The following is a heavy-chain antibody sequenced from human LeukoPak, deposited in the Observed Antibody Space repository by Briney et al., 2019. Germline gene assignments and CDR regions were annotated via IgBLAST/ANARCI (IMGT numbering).Heavy chain of an antibody. CDR2: IYYSGST. D-gene: IGHD2-2*01. J-gene: IGHJ5*02. Sequence: SETLSLTCTVSGGSISSYYWGWIRQPPGKGLEWIGYIYYSGSTNYNPSLKSRVTISVDTSKNQFSLKLSSVTAADTAVYYCARTVVPAARGDWFDPWGQGTLVTVSS. V-gene: IGHV4-59*01. CDR1: GGSISSYY. CDR3: ARTVVPAARGDWFDP.